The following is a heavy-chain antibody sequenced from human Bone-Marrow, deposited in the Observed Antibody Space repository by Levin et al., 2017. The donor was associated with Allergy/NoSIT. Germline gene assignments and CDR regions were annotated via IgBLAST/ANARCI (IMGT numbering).Heavy chain of an antibody. J-gene: IGHJ3*02. CDR3: TTDNEFLAARHPPGAFDI. CDR2: IKSKTDGGTT. Sequence: GESLKISCAASGFTFSNAWMSWVRQAPGKGLEWVGRIKSKTDGGTTDYAAPVKGRFTISRDDSKNTLYLQMNSLKTEDTAVYYCTTDNEFLAARHPPGAFDIWGQGTMVTVSS. CDR1: GFTFSNAW. D-gene: IGHD6-6*01. V-gene: IGHV3-15*01.